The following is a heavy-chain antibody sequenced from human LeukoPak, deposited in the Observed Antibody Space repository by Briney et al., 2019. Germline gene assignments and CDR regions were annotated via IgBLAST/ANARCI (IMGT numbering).Heavy chain of an antibody. Sequence: KPGGSLRLSCAASGFTFSSYSMNWVRQAPGKGLEWVSSISSSSSYIYYADSVKGRFTISRDNAKNSLYLQMNSLRAEDTAVYYCARPPGSTTVTVSYWYFDLWGRGTLVTVSS. D-gene: IGHD4-17*01. CDR2: ISSSSSYI. CDR1: GFTFSSYS. J-gene: IGHJ2*01. V-gene: IGHV3-21*01. CDR3: ARPPGSTTVTVSYWYFDL.